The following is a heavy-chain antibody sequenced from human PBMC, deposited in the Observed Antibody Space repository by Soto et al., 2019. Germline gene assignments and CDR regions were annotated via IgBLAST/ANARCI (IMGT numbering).Heavy chain of an antibody. CDR1: GYTFSRFG. V-gene: IGHV1-18*04. D-gene: IGHD2-2*01. J-gene: IGHJ5*02. Sequence: QVELVQSGGEIRKPGATVTVSCKTAGYTFSRFGITWLRQAPGQGIEWMGWISPYRGNTKNAQKFQGRVTITSDKSTNTLYLDLRGLRSDDTDTYYCAKTHTSELGRFDPWGQGTLVTVSS. CDR2: ISPYRGNT. CDR3: AKTHTSELGRFDP.